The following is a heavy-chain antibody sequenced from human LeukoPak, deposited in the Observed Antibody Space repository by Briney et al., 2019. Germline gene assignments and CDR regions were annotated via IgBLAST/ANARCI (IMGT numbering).Heavy chain of an antibody. D-gene: IGHD1-14*01. Sequence: GGSLRLSCAASGFTFSSYAMHWVRQAPGKGLEWVAVISYDGSNKYYADSVRGRFTISRDNSKNTLYLQMNSLRAEDTAVYYCARVGPWVNPDYYYYYMDVWGKGTTVTVSS. CDR2: ISYDGSNK. CDR3: ARVGPWVNPDYYYYYMDV. CDR1: GFTFSSYA. V-gene: IGHV3-30*04. J-gene: IGHJ6*03.